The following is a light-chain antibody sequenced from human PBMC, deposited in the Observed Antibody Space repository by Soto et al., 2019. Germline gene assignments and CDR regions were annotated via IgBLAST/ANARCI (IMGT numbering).Light chain of an antibody. CDR2: DVS. Sequence: QSVLTQPSSVSGSPGQSITISCTGTSSDVCGYNYVSWYQQHPGKAPTLMIYDVSNRPSGVSNRFSGSKSGNTASLTISGLQAEDEADYYCSSYTSSSTVFGGGTKLTVL. V-gene: IGLV2-14*01. J-gene: IGLJ2*01. CDR1: SSDVCGYNY. CDR3: SSYTSSSTV.